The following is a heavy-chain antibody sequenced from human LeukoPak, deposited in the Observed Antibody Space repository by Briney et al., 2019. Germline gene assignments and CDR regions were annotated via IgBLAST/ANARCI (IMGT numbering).Heavy chain of an antibody. V-gene: IGHV3-7*01. Sequence: GGSLRLSCAASGFTFSSYWMSWVRQAPGKGLEWVANIKQDGSEKYYVDSVKGRFTISRDNAKNSLYLQMNSLRAEDTAVYYCARLTQDYGDPLPYYFDYWGQGTLVTVSS. J-gene: IGHJ4*02. CDR1: GFTFSSYW. CDR3: ARLTQDYGDPLPYYFDY. CDR2: IKQDGSEK. D-gene: IGHD4-17*01.